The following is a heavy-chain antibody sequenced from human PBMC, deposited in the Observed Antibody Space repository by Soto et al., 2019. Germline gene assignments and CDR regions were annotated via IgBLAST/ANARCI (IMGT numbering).Heavy chain of an antibody. V-gene: IGHV1-18*01. J-gene: IGHJ5*02. CDR3: ARDGGPYGTEIYYVDFDP. CDR2: ISAYNGNK. CDR1: GYVFSSYG. D-gene: IGHD1-26*01. Sequence: ASVKVSCKTSGYVFSSYGFSWVRQAPGQGLEWMGWISAYNGNKYYAQNLQGRVTMTTDTSTRTVYMELRTLRSDDTAVYYCARDGGPYGTEIYYVDFDPWGQGTLVTVSS.